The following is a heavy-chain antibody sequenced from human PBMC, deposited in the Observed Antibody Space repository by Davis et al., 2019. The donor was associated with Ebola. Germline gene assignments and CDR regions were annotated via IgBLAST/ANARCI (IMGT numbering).Heavy chain of an antibody. J-gene: IGHJ4*02. CDR1: GFTFNREG. Sequence: PGGSLRLSCVASGFTFNREGMSWVRQPSGKGLEWVSGTSGRGGTTSYAESVKGRFTISRDNSKNTLYLLMDSLRVDDTAVYYCVKGVALGENWGQGTLVTVSS. CDR3: VKGVALGEN. CDR2: TSGRGGTT. V-gene: IGHV3-23*01. D-gene: IGHD1-26*01.